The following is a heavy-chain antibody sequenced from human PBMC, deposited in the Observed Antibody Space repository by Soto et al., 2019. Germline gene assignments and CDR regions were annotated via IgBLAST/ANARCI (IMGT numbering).Heavy chain of an antibody. CDR3: ARGVVAKNYYYYGMDV. CDR2: IIPIFGTA. V-gene: IGHV1-69*06. J-gene: IGHJ6*02. D-gene: IGHD2-15*01. CDR1: GGTFSSYA. Sequence: QVQLVQSGAEVKKPGSSVKVSCKASGGTFSSYAISWVRQAPGQGLEWMGGIIPIFGTANSAQKFQGRVTITADKPTSTAYMELSSLRSEDTSVYYCARGVVAKNYYYYGMDVWGQGTTVTVSS.